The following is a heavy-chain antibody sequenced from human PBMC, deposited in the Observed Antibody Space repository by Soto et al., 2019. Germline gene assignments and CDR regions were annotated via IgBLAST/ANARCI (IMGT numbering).Heavy chain of an antibody. V-gene: IGHV4-39*01. Sequence: SETLSLTCTVSGGSISSSSYYWGWIRQPPGKGLEWIGSIYYSGSTYYNPSLRSRVTISVDTSKNQFSLKLSSVTAADTAVYYCARHPYPHYYYYMDVWGKGTTVTVSS. CDR3: ARHPYPHYYYYMDV. CDR1: GGSISSSSYY. J-gene: IGHJ6*03. CDR2: IYYSGST. D-gene: IGHD3-16*01.